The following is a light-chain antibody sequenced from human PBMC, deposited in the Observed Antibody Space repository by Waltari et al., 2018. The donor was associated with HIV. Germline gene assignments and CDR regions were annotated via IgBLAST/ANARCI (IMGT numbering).Light chain of an antibody. CDR1: SSDVGGYNY. Sequence: QSALTQPPSASGSPGQSVTISCTGTSSDVGGYNYVSWYQQHPGKAPKLMIYEVTRRPSVVPDRFPGSKSGNTASLTVSGLQAEDEADYYCSSYAGSNNYVFGTGTKVTVL. CDR3: SSYAGSNNYV. V-gene: IGLV2-8*01. CDR2: EVT. J-gene: IGLJ1*01.